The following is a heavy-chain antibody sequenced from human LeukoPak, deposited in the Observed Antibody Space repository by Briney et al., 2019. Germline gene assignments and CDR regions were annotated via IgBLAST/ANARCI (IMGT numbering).Heavy chain of an antibody. CDR1: GFTFSSYG. CDR2: ISSDGKSK. CDR3: VKDPFEWLGGMDV. J-gene: IGHJ6*02. V-gene: IGHV3-30*18. Sequence: PGTSLRLSCVASGFTFSSYGMHWVRQAPGKGLEWVAVISSDGKSKHHVDSIKGRLTISRDNSKNTLYLQMNSLRTDDTAMYYCVKDPFEWLGGMDVWGQGTTVIVSS. D-gene: IGHD3-9*01.